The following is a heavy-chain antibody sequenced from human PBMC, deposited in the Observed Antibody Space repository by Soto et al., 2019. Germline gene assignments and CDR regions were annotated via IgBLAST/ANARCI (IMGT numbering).Heavy chain of an antibody. CDR3: ARYTVTTDYYYYYGMDV. CDR1: GFTFSSYS. CDR2: ISSSSSTI. V-gene: IGHV3-48*02. Sequence: EVQLVESGGGLVQPGGSLRLSCAASGFTFSSYSMNWVRQAPGKGLEWVSYISSSSSTIYYADSVKGRFTISRDNAKNSLYLQMNSLRDEDTAVYYCARYTVTTDYYYYYGMDVWGQGTTVTVSS. J-gene: IGHJ6*02. D-gene: IGHD4-17*01.